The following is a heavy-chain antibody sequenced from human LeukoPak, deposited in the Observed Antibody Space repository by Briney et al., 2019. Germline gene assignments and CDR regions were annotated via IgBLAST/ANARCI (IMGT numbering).Heavy chain of an antibody. CDR3: ARAYDYVWGSYRPPYYFDY. D-gene: IGHD3-16*02. V-gene: IGHV4-34*01. J-gene: IGHJ4*02. Sequence: SETLSLTCAVYGGSFSDYYWSWIRQPPGKGLEWIGEINHSGSTNYNPSLKSRVTISVDTSKNQFSLKLSSVTAADTAVYYCARAYDYVWGSYRPPYYFDYWGQGTLVTVSS. CDR1: GGSFSDYY. CDR2: INHSGST.